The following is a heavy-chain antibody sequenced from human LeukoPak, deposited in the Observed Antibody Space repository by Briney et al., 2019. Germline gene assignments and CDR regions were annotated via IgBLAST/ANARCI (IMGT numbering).Heavy chain of an antibody. V-gene: IGHV3-23*01. CDR3: AKDGYSSGWFEIFDY. Sequence: GGSLRLSCAASGITFSSYVMSWVRQAPGKGLEWVSRISGSGGSTNYADSVKGRFTISRDNSKNTLYLQMNSLRAEDTAVYYCAKDGYSSGWFEIFDYWGQGTLVTVSS. D-gene: IGHD6-19*01. CDR2: ISGSGGST. CDR1: GITFSSYV. J-gene: IGHJ4*02.